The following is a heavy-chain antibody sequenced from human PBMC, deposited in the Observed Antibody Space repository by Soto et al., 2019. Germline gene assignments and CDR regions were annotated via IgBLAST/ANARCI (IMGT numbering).Heavy chain of an antibody. D-gene: IGHD5-18*01. CDR2: IIPIFGTA. CDR1: GGTFSSCA. V-gene: IGHV1-69*06. CDR3: ARDGDTAMVTLLMDV. Sequence: SVKVSCKASGGTFSSCAISWVRQAPGQGLEWMGGIIPIFGTANYAQKFQGRVTITADKSTSTAYMELSSLRSEDTAVYYCARDGDTAMVTLLMDVWGQGTTVTVSS. J-gene: IGHJ6*02.